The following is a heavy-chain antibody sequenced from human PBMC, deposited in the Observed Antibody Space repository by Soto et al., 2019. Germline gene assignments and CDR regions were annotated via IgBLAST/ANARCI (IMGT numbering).Heavy chain of an antibody. CDR2: IFYSGST. V-gene: IGHV4-39*02. D-gene: IGHD6-6*01. CDR3: AREAIAASPKDNWFDP. Sequence: SETLSLTCTVSGGSISSSSYYWGWIRQPPGKGLEWIGSIFYSGSTYYNPSLKSRVTISVDTSKNQFSLKLTSATAADTAVYYCAREAIAASPKDNWFDPWGQGTLVTVSS. CDR1: GGSISSSSYY. J-gene: IGHJ5*02.